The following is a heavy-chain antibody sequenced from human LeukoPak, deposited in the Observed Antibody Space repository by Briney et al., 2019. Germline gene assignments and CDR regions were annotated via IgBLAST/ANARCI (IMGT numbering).Heavy chain of an antibody. CDR3: ARDSSGYYPLEWYYGMDV. D-gene: IGHD3-22*01. J-gene: IGHJ6*02. CDR2: VAYTGST. Sequence: SETLSLTCTVSGGSITSGEHYCSWIRQPPGKGLEWIGYVAYTGSTNYNPSLSSRVTMSVDTSKNQFSLKLSSVTAADTAVYYCARDSSGYYPLEWYYGMDVWGQGTTVTVSS. CDR1: GGSITSGEHY. V-gene: IGHV4-30-4*01.